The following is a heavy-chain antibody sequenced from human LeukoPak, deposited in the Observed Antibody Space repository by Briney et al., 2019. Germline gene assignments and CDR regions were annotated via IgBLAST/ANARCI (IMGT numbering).Heavy chain of an antibody. V-gene: IGHV4-39*01. D-gene: IGHD3-16*02. CDR3: ARRRTPAAMITFGGVIANDAFDI. J-gene: IGHJ3*02. CDR2: IYYIGST. Sequence: PSETLSLTCTVSGDSISSTGDYWGWIRQPPGKGLEWIGSIYYIGSTYYNPSLKSRVTISVDTSKNQFSLKLSSVTAADTAVYYCARRRTPAAMITFGGVIANDAFDIWGQGTMVTVSS. CDR1: GDSISSTGDY.